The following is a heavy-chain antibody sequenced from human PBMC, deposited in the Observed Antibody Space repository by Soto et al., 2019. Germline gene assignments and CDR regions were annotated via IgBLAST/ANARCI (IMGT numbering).Heavy chain of an antibody. J-gene: IGHJ6*02. D-gene: IGHD3-10*01. Sequence: EVQLVESGGGLDQPGGSLRLSCVASGIPVSSNYMTWVRQAPGKGLEWVSVLHSGGDTYYANSVKGRFTISRHDSTNTLFLQMNSLTAEDTAVYYCARDGPYYYASRMDVWGQGTTVTVSS. CDR1: GIPVSSNY. CDR3: ARDGPYYYASRMDV. CDR2: LHSGGDT. V-gene: IGHV3-53*04.